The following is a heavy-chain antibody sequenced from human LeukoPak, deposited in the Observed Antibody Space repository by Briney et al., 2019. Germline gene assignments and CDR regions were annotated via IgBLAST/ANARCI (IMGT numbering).Heavy chain of an antibody. D-gene: IGHD4/OR15-4a*01. CDR3: SYGANLYFDL. CDR1: GLTLRNIF. CDR2: IKSQSDGGTT. Sequence: TGGSLRLSCAVSGLTLRNIFLNWVRQAPGKGPEWVGRIKSQSDGGTTDYAAPVKGRFSISRDDSKNSLFLQMNSLKTEDTAVYYCSYGANLYFDLWGRGTLVTVSS. V-gene: IGHV3-15*07. J-gene: IGHJ2*01.